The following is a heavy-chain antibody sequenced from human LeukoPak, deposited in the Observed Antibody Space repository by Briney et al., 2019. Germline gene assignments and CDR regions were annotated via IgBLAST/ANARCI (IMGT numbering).Heavy chain of an antibody. CDR2: ISYDGSNK. CDR3: AYLYCTSATCYAGEDY. D-gene: IGHD2-2*01. Sequence: GGSLRLSCAASGFTFRNYGMHWVRQAPGKGLDWVAVISYDGSNKYYADSVKGRFTISRDNAKKSLYLQINSLRAEDTAVYYCAYLYCTSATCYAGEDYWGQGTLVTVSS. V-gene: IGHV3-30*03. J-gene: IGHJ4*02. CDR1: GFTFRNYG.